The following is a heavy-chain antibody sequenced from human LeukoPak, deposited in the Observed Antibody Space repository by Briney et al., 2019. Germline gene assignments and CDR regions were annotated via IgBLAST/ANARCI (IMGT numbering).Heavy chain of an antibody. CDR3: AKDTTPLASYFDY. V-gene: IGHV3-9*03. CDR1: GFAFDDYA. CDR2: ISWNSGSI. J-gene: IGHJ4*02. D-gene: IGHD5-12*01. Sequence: GGSLRLSCAASGFAFDDYAMHWVRQAPGKGLEWVSGISWNSGSIGYADSVKGRFTISRDNAKNSLYLQMNSLRAEDMALYYCAKDTTPLASYFDYWGQGTLVTVSS.